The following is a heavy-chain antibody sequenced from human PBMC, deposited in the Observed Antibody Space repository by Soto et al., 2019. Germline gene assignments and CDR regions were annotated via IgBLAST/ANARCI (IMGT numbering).Heavy chain of an antibody. D-gene: IGHD3-16*01. J-gene: IGHJ4*02. CDR2: ISYDGSNK. V-gene: IGHV3-30-3*01. Sequence: PGGSLRLSCAASGFTFGSYAMHWVRQSPGKGLEWVAVISYDGSNKYYADSVKGRFTISRDNSKNTLYLQMNSLRAEDTAVYYCARGQLSYDYVWGSYVRWGQGTLVTVSS. CDR1: GFTFGSYA. CDR3: ARGQLSYDYVWGSYVR.